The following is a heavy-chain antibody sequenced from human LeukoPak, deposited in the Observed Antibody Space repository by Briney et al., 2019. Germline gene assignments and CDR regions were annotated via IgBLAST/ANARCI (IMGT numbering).Heavy chain of an antibody. CDR2: IYNRGST. J-gene: IGHJ3*02. V-gene: IGHV4-59*01. D-gene: IGHD3-9*01. CDR3: AREGNYDILTGLDAFDI. CDR1: GGSISSYY. Sequence: SETLSLTCTVSGGSISSYYWSWIRQPPRKGLEWIGYIYNRGSTNYNPSLKSRVTISVDTSKNQFSLKLSSVTAADTAVYYCAREGNYDILTGLDAFDIWGQGTMVTVSS.